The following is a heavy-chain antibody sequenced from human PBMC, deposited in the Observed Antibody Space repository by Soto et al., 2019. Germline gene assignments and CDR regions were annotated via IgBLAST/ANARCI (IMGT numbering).Heavy chain of an antibody. CDR2: ISGSGGRT. V-gene: IGHV3-23*01. J-gene: IGHJ3*02. CDR1: GFPFSSYA. CDR3: AKGGYYSLFDX. D-gene: IGHD3-16*01. Sequence: GGSLRLSCVASGFPFSSYAMSWVRQTPGKGMEWVSGISGSGGRTYYAYSVKGRFTISRDKSNNTLSLQMNILRVEDTAVYFCAKGGYYSLFDXWGQGTMVTVS.